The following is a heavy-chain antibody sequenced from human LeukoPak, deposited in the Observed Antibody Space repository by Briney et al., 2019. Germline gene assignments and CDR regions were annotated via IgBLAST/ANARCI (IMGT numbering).Heavy chain of an antibody. V-gene: IGHV3-30-3*01. CDR2: ISYDGSNK. CDR1: GFTFSSYA. CDR3: ARPQWDCSGTSCYLEYFQH. Sequence: GGSLRLSCAASGFTFSSYAMHWVRQAPGKGLEWVAVISYDGSNKYYADSVKGRFTISRDNSKNTLYLQMNSLRAEDTAVYYCARPQWDCSGTSCYLEYFQHWGQGTPVTVSS. J-gene: IGHJ1*01. D-gene: IGHD2-2*01.